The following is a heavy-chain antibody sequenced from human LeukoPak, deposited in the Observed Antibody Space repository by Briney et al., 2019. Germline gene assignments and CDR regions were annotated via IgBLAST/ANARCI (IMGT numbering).Heavy chain of an antibody. D-gene: IGHD3-3*01. CDR3: ARDLRDYDFWSGYSSDAFDI. V-gene: IGHV3-74*01. Sequence: GGSLRLSCAASGFTFSSYWMHWVRQAPGKGLVWVSRINTDGSSTSYADSVKGRFTISRDNAKNTLYLQMNSLRAEDTAVYYCARDLRDYDFWSGYSSDAFDIWGQGTMVTVSS. CDR1: GFTFSSYW. J-gene: IGHJ3*02. CDR2: INTDGSST.